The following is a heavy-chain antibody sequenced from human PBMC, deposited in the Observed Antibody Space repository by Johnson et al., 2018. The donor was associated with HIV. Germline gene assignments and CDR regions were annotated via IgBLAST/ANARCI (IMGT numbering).Heavy chain of an antibody. CDR3: ARRAHDAFDI. J-gene: IGHJ3*02. Sequence: VQLVESGGGLVQPGGSLRLSCAASGFTLSSYWMSWVRQAPGKGLEWVANIKQDGSEKYYVDSVKGRFTISRANAKNSLYLQMGSLRAEDMAVYYCARRAHDAFDIWGQGTMVTVSS. V-gene: IGHV3-7*02. CDR2: IKQDGSEK. CDR1: GFTLSSYW.